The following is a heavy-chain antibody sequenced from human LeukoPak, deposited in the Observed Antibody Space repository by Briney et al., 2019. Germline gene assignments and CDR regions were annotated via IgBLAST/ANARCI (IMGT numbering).Heavy chain of an antibody. CDR1: GYTFTSYY. D-gene: IGHD2-15*01. CDR3: ARLLSTATPEGP. Sequence: ASVKVSCKASGYTFTSYYMHWVRQAPGQGLEWMGWINPNSGGTNYAQKFQGRVTMTRDTSISTAYMELSRLRSDDTAVYYCARLLSTATPEGPWGQGTLVTVSS. J-gene: IGHJ5*02. CDR2: INPNSGGT. V-gene: IGHV1-2*02.